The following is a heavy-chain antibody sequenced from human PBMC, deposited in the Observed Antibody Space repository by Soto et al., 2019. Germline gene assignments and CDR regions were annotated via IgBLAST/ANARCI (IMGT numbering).Heavy chain of an antibody. Sequence: QLQLQESGPGMVKSSETRSLTCAVSGGSISRSSFHWGWIRQPPGKGLEWIGSIYYSGSTYYSPSLKSRLTISVDTSKNQFSLKLSSVTAADTAVYYCARRERAAGTDWWFDPWGQGTLVTVSS. D-gene: IGHD6-13*01. V-gene: IGHV4-39*01. CDR2: IYYSGST. CDR3: ARRERAAGTDWWFDP. J-gene: IGHJ5*02. CDR1: GGSISRSSFH.